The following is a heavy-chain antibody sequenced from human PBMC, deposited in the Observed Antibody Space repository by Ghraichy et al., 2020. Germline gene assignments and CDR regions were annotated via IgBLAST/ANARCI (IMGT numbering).Heavy chain of an antibody. CDR3: ARGVRFLEWLGWGPHLNYYYGMDV. J-gene: IGHJ6*02. V-gene: IGHV4-34*01. CDR2: INHSGST. D-gene: IGHD3-3*01. Sequence: SETLSLTCAVYGGSFSGYYWSWIRQPPGKGLEWIGEINHSGSTNYNPSLKSRVTISVDTSKNQFSLKLSSVTAADTAVYYCARGVRFLEWLGWGPHLNYYYGMDVWGQGTTVTVSS. CDR1: GGSFSGYY.